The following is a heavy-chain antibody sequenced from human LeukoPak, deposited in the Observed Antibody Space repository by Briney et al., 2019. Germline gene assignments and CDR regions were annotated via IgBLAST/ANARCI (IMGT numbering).Heavy chain of an antibody. CDR1: GFTFSSFA. Sequence: GRSLRLSCAASGFTFSSFAMHWVRQAPGKGLEWVAAISYDGRNKYYADSVQGRFTFSRDNSKNMLYLQMNSLRAEDTAVYYCARDGKPDYYDSSGYDYFDYWGQGTLVTVSS. CDR3: ARDGKPDYYDSSGYDYFDY. V-gene: IGHV3-30-3*01. J-gene: IGHJ4*02. CDR2: ISYDGRNK. D-gene: IGHD3-22*01.